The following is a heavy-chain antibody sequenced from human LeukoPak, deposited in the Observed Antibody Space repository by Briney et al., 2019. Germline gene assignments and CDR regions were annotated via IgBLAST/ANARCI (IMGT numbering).Heavy chain of an antibody. CDR2: ISVSGSTT. D-gene: IGHD3-3*01. CDR3: AKGRRFLEWLLLDS. Sequence: GASLRVSCAASGFTFSSFAMSWVRQAPGKGLECVSTISVSGSTTYYADSVKGRFTISRDSSKNTLYLHMKSVRAEDTAVYYSAKGRRFLEWLLLDSWGQGILVTATS. J-gene: IGHJ4*02. V-gene: IGHV3-23*01. CDR1: GFTFSSFA.